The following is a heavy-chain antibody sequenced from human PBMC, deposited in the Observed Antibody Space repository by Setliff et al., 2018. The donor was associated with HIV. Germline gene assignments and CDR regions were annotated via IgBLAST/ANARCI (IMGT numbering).Heavy chain of an antibody. CDR1: GYSISSGYY. V-gene: IGHV4-38-2*02. J-gene: IGHJ6*02. CDR3: ARAMRGVVVTNMYYYYGMDV. D-gene: IGHD2-21*02. CDR2: IYHSGST. Sequence: SETLSLTCTVSGYSISSGYYWGWIRQPPGKGLEWIGSIYHSGSTYYNPSLKSRVTISVDTSKNQFSLKLSSVTATDTAVYYCARAMRGVVVTNMYYYYGMDVWGQGTTVTVSS.